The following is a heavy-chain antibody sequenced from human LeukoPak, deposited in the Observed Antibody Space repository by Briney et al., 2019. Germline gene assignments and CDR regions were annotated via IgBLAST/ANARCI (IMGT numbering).Heavy chain of an antibody. J-gene: IGHJ4*02. V-gene: IGHV4-59*12. CDR2: IYYTGTT. Sequence: KPSESLSLTCTVSNGSISSFYWTWIRQPPGKGLEWIGYIYYTGTTDYNPSLKSRVTILVATSKNQFSLKLSSVTAADTAVYYCARGYGRYFDYWGQGTLVTVSS. D-gene: IGHD5-18*01. CDR1: NGSISSFY. CDR3: ARGYGRYFDY.